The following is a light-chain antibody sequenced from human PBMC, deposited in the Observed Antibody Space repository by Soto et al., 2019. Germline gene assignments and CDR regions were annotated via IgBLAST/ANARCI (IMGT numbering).Light chain of an antibody. CDR3: QQRSNWPWT. CDR2: DAS. CDR1: QSVSSY. Sequence: EIVLTQSPSTLTLSPVERAPLSCSASQSVSSYLAWSQQKPGQAPRLLIYDASNRATGIPARCSGRGSGTDCTRTISSLEPEDFAVYYCQQRSNWPWTFGQGTKVDIK. V-gene: IGKV3-11*01. J-gene: IGKJ1*01.